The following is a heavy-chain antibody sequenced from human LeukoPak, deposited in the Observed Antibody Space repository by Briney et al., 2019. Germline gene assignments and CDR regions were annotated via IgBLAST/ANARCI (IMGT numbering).Heavy chain of an antibody. CDR2: INHSGST. CDR1: GGSFSGYY. Sequence: SETLSLTCAVYGGSFSGYYWSWIRQPPGKGLEWIGEINHSGSTNYNPSPKSRVTISVDTSKNQFSLKLSSVTAADTAVYYCARRAMVRGVLGYYYYMDVWGKGTTVTISS. CDR3: ARRAMVRGVLGYYYYMDV. J-gene: IGHJ6*03. V-gene: IGHV4-34*01. D-gene: IGHD3-10*01.